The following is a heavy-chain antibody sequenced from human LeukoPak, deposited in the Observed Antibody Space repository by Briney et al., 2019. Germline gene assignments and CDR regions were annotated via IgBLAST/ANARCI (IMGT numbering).Heavy chain of an antibody. CDR3: TRGYYYGPANNDDFDY. CDR1: GFIFSDHY. Sequence: SGGSLRLFCAASGFIFSDHYMDWVRQAPGKGLEWVGRSRNKANGYTTEYAASVKGRFTISRDNSRNSLYLQMNSLKTDDTAVYYCTRGYYYGPANNDDFDYWGQGALVTVSS. D-gene: IGHD3-10*01. CDR2: SRNKANGYTT. J-gene: IGHJ4*02. V-gene: IGHV3-72*01.